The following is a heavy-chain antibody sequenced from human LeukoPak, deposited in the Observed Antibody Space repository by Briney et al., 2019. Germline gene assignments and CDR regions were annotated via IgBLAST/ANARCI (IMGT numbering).Heavy chain of an antibody. Sequence: SETLSLTCTLSGDSTSDVTYYWIWLRQHPGKGLDWLGYIYYTGRTYYNPSLESRVTISVDTSKNQFSLKLTSVTAADTAIYYCGRGYGSSTSGFDYWGPGTLVTVSS. D-gene: IGHD2-2*01. CDR1: GDSTSDVTYY. J-gene: IGHJ4*02. V-gene: IGHV4-31*03. CDR3: GRGYGSSTSGFDY. CDR2: IYYTGRT.